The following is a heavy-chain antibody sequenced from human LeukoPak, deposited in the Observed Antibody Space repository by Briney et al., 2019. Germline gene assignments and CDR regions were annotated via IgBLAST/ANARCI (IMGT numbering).Heavy chain of an antibody. CDR3: ARDDYRGVTNFDP. J-gene: IGHJ5*02. V-gene: IGHV4-59*01. Sequence: PSETLSLTCTVSGGSISPYFWSWMRQTPGKGLEWIGYISYTGSTNYNPALKSRVTISVDTSKNQFSLQLTSVTAADTAVYYCARDDYRGVTNFDPWGRGTLVTVSS. CDR1: GGSISPYF. CDR2: ISYTGST. D-gene: IGHD3-10*01.